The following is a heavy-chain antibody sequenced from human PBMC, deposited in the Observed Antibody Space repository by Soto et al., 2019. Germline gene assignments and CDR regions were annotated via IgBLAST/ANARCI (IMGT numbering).Heavy chain of an antibody. CDR1: GGSFSGYY. Sequence: QVQLQQWGAGLLKPSETLSLTCAVYGGSFSGYYWSWIRQPPGKGLEWIGEINHSGSTNYNPSLKSRVTISVDRSKNQFSLKLSSVTAADTAVYYCARASPPSYYDFWSGYYTGDAFDIWGQGTMVTVSS. D-gene: IGHD3-3*01. CDR3: ARASPPSYYDFWSGYYTGDAFDI. J-gene: IGHJ3*02. CDR2: INHSGST. V-gene: IGHV4-34*01.